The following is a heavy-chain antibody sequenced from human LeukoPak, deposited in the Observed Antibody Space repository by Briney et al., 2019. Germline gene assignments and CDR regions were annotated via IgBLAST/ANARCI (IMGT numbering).Heavy chain of an antibody. V-gene: IGHV4-39*01. D-gene: IGHD3-22*01. CDR3: ARLMVVSYYDSSGYYYVKYYYYMDV. Sequence: PSETLSLTCTVSGGSISSSSYYWGWIRQPPGKGLEWIGSIYYSGSTYYNPSPKSRVTISVDTSKNQFSLKLSSVTAADTAVYYCARLMVVSYYDSSGYYYVKYYYYMDVWGKGTTVTVSS. CDR2: IYYSGST. J-gene: IGHJ6*03. CDR1: GGSISSSSYY.